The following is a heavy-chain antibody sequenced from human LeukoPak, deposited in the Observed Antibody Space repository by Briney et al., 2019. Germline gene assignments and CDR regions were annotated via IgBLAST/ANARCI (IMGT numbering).Heavy chain of an antibody. D-gene: IGHD2-2*01. J-gene: IGHJ4*02. CDR3: AKMVGLSSSTSCCFDY. Sequence: GGSLRLSCAASGFTFSSYAMSWVRQAPGKGLEWVSAISGSGGSTYYADSVKGRSTISRDNSKNTLYLQMNSLRAEDTAVYYCAKMVGLSSSTSCCFDYWGQGTLVTVSS. V-gene: IGHV3-23*01. CDR2: ISGSGGST. CDR1: GFTFSSYA.